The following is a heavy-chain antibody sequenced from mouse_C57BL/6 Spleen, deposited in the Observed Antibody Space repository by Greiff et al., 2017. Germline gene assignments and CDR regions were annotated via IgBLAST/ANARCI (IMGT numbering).Heavy chain of an antibody. V-gene: IGHV14-2*01. CDR1: GFNIKDYY. CDR3: ASPYYSTHYYAMDY. Sequence: VQLQQSGAELVKPGASVTLSCTASGFNIKDYYMHWVKQRTEQGLEWIGRIDPEDGETKYDPKFQGKATITADTSSNTAYLQLSSLTSEDTAVYYCASPYYSTHYYAMDYWGQGTSVTVSS. CDR2: IDPEDGET. J-gene: IGHJ4*01. D-gene: IGHD2-12*01.